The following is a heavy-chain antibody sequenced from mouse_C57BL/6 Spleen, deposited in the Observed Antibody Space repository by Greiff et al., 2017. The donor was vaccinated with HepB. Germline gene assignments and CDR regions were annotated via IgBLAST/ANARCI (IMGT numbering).Heavy chain of an antibody. CDR2: ISYDGSN. D-gene: IGHD2-2*01. J-gene: IGHJ1*03. V-gene: IGHV3-6*01. CDR1: GYSITSGYY. Sequence: EVKLVESGPGLVKPSQSLSLTCSVTGYSITSGYYWNWIRQFPGNKLEWMGYISYDGSNNYNPSLKNRISITRDTSKNQFFLKLNSVTTEDTATYYCARRGYDVNWYFDVWGTGTTVTVSS. CDR3: ARRGYDVNWYFDV.